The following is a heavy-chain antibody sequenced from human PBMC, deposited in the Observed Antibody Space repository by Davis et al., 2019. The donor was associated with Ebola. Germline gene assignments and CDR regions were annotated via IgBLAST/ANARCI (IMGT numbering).Heavy chain of an antibody. V-gene: IGHV4-39*01. J-gene: IGHJ5*01. D-gene: IGHD5-18*01. CDR3: ARRDRGYSYGFES. Sequence: GSLRLSCTVSGGSISSSSYYWGWIRQSPGKGLEWIGNIQYSGSTYYNPTLKSRVTISADTSKSQFSLKLRSVTAADTAVYYCARRDRGYSYGFESWGQGTLVTVSS. CDR2: IQYSGST. CDR1: GGSISSSSYY.